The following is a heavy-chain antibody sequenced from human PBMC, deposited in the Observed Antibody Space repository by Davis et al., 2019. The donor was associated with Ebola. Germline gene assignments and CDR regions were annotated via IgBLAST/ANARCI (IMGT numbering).Heavy chain of an antibody. J-gene: IGHJ6*04. Sequence: SETLSLTCTVSGCSISSYYWSWIRQPPGKGLEWIGYIYYSGSTNYNPSLKSRVTISVDTSKNQFSLKLSSVTAADTAVYYCAREWEVDTTMAGYYYGMDVWGKGTTVTVSS. CDR3: AREWEVDTTMAGYYYGMDV. V-gene: IGHV4-59*01. CDR1: GCSISSYY. D-gene: IGHD5-18*01. CDR2: IYYSGST.